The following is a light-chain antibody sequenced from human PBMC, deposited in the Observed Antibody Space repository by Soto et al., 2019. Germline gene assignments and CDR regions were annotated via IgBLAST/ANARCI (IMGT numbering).Light chain of an antibody. CDR2: GAF. Sequence: EILMTQSPVTLSVSPGERATLSCRASQSVSSNLAWYQQKPGQAPSLLIYGAFTRATGIPARFSGTGSGTEFTLTISSLQSEDFATYYCQQYDSYWTFGQGTKVDNK. J-gene: IGKJ1*01. V-gene: IGKV3-15*01. CDR3: QQYDSYWT. CDR1: QSVSSN.